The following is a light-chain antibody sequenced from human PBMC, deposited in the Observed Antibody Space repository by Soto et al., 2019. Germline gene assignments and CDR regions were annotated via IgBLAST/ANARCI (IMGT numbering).Light chain of an antibody. Sequence: QLVLTQSPSASASLGASVKLTCTLSSGHSSYAIAWHQQQPEKGPRYLMKLNXXXXXXXXXXXXXXFSGSSSGAERYLTIXXLQSXXXADYYCQTWGSGILFGGGTKLTVL. CDR2: LNXXXXX. CDR1: SGHSSYA. V-gene: IGLV4-69*01. J-gene: IGLJ2*01. CDR3: QTWGSGIL.